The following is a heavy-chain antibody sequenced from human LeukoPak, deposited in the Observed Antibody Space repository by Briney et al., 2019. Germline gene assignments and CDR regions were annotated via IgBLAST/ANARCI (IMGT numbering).Heavy chain of an antibody. CDR2: IIPIFGTT. Sequence: ASVKVSCKPSGGTFSTYAIHWVRQAPGQGLEWMGGIIPIFGTTNYAKNFQGRVTMSTGESSSTAYMELSSLRSEDTAVYYCARSSPHGYDDTSGYFDSWGQGTQVTV. CDR1: GGTFSTYA. D-gene: IGHD3-22*01. V-gene: IGHV1-69*05. CDR3: ARSSPHGYDDTSGYFDS. J-gene: IGHJ4*02.